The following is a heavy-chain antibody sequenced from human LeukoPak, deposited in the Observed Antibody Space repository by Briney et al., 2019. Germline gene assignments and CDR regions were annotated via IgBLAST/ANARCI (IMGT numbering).Heavy chain of an antibody. CDR1: GGSISSGDYY. CDR2: IYYSGST. D-gene: IGHD3-3*01. Sequence: SQTLSLTCTVSGGSISSGDYYWSWIRQPPGKGLEWIGYIYYSGSTYYNPSLKSRVTISVDTSKNQFSLKLSSVTAADTAVYYCAKDASPYYDFWSGYPRAYYYYMDVWGKGTTVTVSS. J-gene: IGHJ6*03. V-gene: IGHV4-30-4*08. CDR3: AKDASPYYDFWSGYPRAYYYYMDV.